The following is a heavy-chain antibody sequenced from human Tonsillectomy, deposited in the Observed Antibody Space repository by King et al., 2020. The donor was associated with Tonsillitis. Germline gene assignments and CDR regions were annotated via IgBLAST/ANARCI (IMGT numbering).Heavy chain of an antibody. Sequence: VQLVESGGGLVQPGGSLRLSCAASGFTFSSYAMSWVRQAPGKGLEWVSVIYSGGSSTYYADSVKGRFTISRDNSKNTLYLQMNSLRAEDTAVYYCAKLGDIVATMPFAFWGQGTLVTVSS. CDR3: AKLGDIVATMPFAF. CDR1: GFTFSSYA. V-gene: IGHV3-23*03. J-gene: IGHJ4*02. D-gene: IGHD5-12*01. CDR2: IYSGGSST.